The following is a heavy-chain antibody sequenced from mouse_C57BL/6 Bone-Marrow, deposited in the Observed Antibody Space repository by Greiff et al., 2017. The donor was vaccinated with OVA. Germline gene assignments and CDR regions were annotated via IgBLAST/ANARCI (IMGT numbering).Heavy chain of an antibody. Sequence: QVQLQQPGAELVRPGSSVKLSCKASGYTFTSYWMHWVKQRPIQGLEWIGNIDPSDSETHYNQKFKDKATLTVDKSSSTAYMQLSSLTSEDSAVYYCARLGGWGYFDVWGTGTTVTVSS. V-gene: IGHV1-52*01. CDR2: IDPSDSET. CDR3: ARLGGWGYFDV. CDR1: GYTFTSYW. J-gene: IGHJ1*03. D-gene: IGHD3-3*01.